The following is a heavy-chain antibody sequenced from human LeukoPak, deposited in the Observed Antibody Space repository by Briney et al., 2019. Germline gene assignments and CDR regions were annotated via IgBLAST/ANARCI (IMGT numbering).Heavy chain of an antibody. CDR2: IYYSGST. J-gene: IGHJ4*02. CDR3: ARQEWLSVDY. Sequence: TSETLSLTCTVSGGSISSYYWSWIRQPPGKGLEWIGYIYYSGSTNYNPSLKSRVTISVDTSKNQFSLKLSSVAAADTAVYYCARQEWLSVDYWGQGTLVTVSS. V-gene: IGHV4-59*01. D-gene: IGHD3-3*01. CDR1: GGSISSYY.